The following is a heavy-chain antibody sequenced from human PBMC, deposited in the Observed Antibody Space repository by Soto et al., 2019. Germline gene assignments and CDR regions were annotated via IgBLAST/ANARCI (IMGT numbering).Heavy chain of an antibody. V-gene: IGHV3-11*01. Sequence: QVQLVESGGGLVQPGGSLRLSCAASGFSFSDYYMSWIRQPPGKGLEWVSYISKSGSIIHYADSVKGRFTISRDNANNSLYLQMNSPRAEDTALYYCARDLSPYSDYYDESSSETWFDPWGQGTLVTVSS. CDR1: GFSFSDYY. CDR3: ARDLSPYSDYYDESSSETWFDP. CDR2: ISKSGSII. D-gene: IGHD3-22*01. J-gene: IGHJ5*02.